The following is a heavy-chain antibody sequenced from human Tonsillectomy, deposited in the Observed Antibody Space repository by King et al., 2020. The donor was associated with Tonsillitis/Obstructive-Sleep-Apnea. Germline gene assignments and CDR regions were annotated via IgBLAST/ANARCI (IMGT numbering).Heavy chain of an antibody. J-gene: IGHJ4*02. D-gene: IGHD2-2*01. V-gene: IGHV5-10-1*03. Sequence: QLVQSGAEVKKPGESLRISCKGSRYSFTSYWNSWVRQMPGKGLEWMGRIDPSDSYTNYSPSFQGNVTISADKSISTAYLQWSSLKASDTAMYYCAMFQVVPAATPMGYWGQGTLVTVSS. CDR3: AMFQVVPAATPMGY. CDR1: RYSFTSYW. CDR2: IDPSDSYT.